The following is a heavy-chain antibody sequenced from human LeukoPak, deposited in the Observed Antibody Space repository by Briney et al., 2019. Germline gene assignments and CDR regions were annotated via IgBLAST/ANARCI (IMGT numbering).Heavy chain of an antibody. V-gene: IGHV3-49*03. Sequence: PGRSLRLSCTASGFTFGDYLMSWFLQAPGKGLEWIGFISGGTTEYAASVKGRFTISRDDSTSIAYLQMNSLTTEDTAVYYCSRGSGWLSVYWGQGTLVTVS. J-gene: IGHJ4*02. CDR3: SRGSGWLSVY. D-gene: IGHD6-19*01. CDR1: GFTFGDYL. CDR2: ISGGTT.